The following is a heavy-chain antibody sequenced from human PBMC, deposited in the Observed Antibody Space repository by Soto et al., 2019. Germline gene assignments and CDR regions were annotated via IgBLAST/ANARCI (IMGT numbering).Heavy chain of an antibody. Sequence: PGVSRRHSCATSGFTFISYTLNWVRQAPGKGLEWVSYISSSSSTIYYADSVKGRFTISRDNAKDSLYLQMNSLRDEDTAIYYCAREEIAVVDDTTNVGFDRWAQGTPVPISS. J-gene: IGHJ5*02. CDR1: GFTFISYT. D-gene: IGHD6-19*01. CDR2: ISSSSSTI. V-gene: IGHV3-48*02. CDR3: AREEIAVVDDTTNVGFDR.